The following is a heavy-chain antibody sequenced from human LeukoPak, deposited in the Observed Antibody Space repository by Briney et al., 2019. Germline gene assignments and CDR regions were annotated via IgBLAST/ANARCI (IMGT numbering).Heavy chain of an antibody. CDR3: AGDQGSSGNGYFDL. CDR2: ISSSSSSYI. Sequence: GGSLRLSCAASGFTFSSYSMNWVRQAPGKGLEWVSSISSSSSSYIYYADSVKGRFTISRDNAKNSLYLQMNSLRAEDTAVYYCAGDQGSSGNGYFDLWGRGTLVTVSS. D-gene: IGHD6-19*01. V-gene: IGHV3-21*01. CDR1: GFTFSSYS. J-gene: IGHJ2*01.